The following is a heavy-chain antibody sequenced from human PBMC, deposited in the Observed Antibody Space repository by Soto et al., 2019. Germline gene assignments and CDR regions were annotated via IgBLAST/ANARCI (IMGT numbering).Heavy chain of an antibody. V-gene: IGHV3-21*01. Sequence: GGSLRLSCAASGFTFRSFTMNWVRQAPGKGLEWVSTISSNSAYIYYTDALRGRFTISRDNSKNTLYLQMNSLRAEDTAVYYCARPAQQQLALIDYWGQGTLVTVSS. D-gene: IGHD6-13*01. J-gene: IGHJ4*02. CDR1: GFTFRSFT. CDR2: ISSNSAYI. CDR3: ARPAQQQLALIDY.